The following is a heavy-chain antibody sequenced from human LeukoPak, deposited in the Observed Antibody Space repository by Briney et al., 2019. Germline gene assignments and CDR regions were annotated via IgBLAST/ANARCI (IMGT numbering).Heavy chain of an antibody. V-gene: IGHV4-39*07. Sequence: SETLSLTCTVSGGSINTPNYYWGWIRQTPGKGLEWIGNIFYSGGTYYSPSLTSRVTISLDTSKNQFSLKLSSVTAADTAVYYCARDKGGGYGYWGQGTLVTVSS. CDR1: GGSINTPNYY. CDR2: IFYSGGT. D-gene: IGHD5-12*01. J-gene: IGHJ4*02. CDR3: ARDKGGGYGY.